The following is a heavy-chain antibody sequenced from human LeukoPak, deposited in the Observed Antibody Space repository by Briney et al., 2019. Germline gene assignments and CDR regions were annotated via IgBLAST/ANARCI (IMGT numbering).Heavy chain of an antibody. CDR3: ARDSADYGDYDY. V-gene: IGHV1-2*02. CDR1: GHTFTGYY. D-gene: IGHD4-17*01. CDR2: INPNSGGT. J-gene: IGHJ4*02. Sequence: ASVKVSCKASGHTFTGYYMHWVRQAPGQGLEWMGWINPNSGGTNHAQKFQGRVSMTRDTSTSTVYMELSSLRSEDTAVYYCARDSADYGDYDYWGQGTLVTVSS.